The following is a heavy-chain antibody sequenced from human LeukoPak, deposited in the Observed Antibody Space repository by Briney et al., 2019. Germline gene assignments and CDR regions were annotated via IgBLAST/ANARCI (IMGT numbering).Heavy chain of an antibody. CDR2: ISSTSSYI. CDR3: ARGSGGQQLIRGYYYMDV. D-gene: IGHD6-6*01. CDR1: GFTFSSYS. J-gene: IGHJ6*03. V-gene: IGHV3-21*01. Sequence: GGSLRLSSAASGFTFSSYSMNWVRQAPGKGLEWVSSISSTSSYIYYADSVKGRFTISTDNAKNSLYLQMSSLRAEDTAVYYCARGSGGQQLIRGYYYMDVWGKGTTVTVSS.